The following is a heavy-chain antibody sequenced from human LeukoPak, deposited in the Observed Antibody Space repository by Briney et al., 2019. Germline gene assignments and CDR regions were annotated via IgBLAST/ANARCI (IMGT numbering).Heavy chain of an antibody. Sequence: PGGSLRLSCAASGFTFSSYAMSWVRQAPGKGLEWVSAISGSGGSTYYADSVKGRFTISRDNSKNTLYLQMNSLRAEDTAVYYCAKAAYYYDSSGPLGDAFDIWGQGTMVTASS. J-gene: IGHJ3*02. V-gene: IGHV3-23*01. CDR2: ISGSGGST. CDR3: AKAAYYYDSSGPLGDAFDI. CDR1: GFTFSSYA. D-gene: IGHD3-22*01.